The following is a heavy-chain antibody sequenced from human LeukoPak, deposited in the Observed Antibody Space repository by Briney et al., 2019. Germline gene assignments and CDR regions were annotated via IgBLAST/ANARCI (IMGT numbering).Heavy chain of an antibody. Sequence: PGGSLRLSCAASGFTFSTYDMHWVRQATGKSLEWVSAIGITGDTYYPGSVEGRFTISRDNSKNTLYLQMSSLRAEDTAVYYCAKETTVAGFYPYFDYWGQGTLVTVSS. CDR2: IGITGDT. D-gene: IGHD6-19*01. CDR3: AKETTVAGFYPYFDY. J-gene: IGHJ4*02. V-gene: IGHV3-13*01. CDR1: GFTFSTYD.